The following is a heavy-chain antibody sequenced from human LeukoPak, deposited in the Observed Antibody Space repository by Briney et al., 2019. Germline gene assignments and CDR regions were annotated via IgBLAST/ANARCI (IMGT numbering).Heavy chain of an antibody. CDR1: GFTFSSYS. V-gene: IGHV3-21*01. J-gene: IGHJ5*02. CDR3: ARDRSTGGGYSYYGGFDP. Sequence: GGSLRLSCAASGFTFSSYSMNWVRQAPGKGLEWVSSISSSSSYIYYADSVKGRFTISRDNAKNSLYLQMNSLRAEDTAVYYCARDRSTGGGYSYYGGFDPWGQGTLVTVSS. CDR2: ISSSSSYI. D-gene: IGHD5-18*01.